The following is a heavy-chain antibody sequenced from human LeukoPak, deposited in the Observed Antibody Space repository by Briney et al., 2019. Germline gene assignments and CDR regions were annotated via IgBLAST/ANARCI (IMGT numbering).Heavy chain of an antibody. CDR1: GFTFSSYS. CDR3: ARDLAAGMLGIDYYYGMDV. D-gene: IGHD6-13*01. V-gene: IGHV3-21*01. CDR2: ISSSSSYI. Sequence: GSLRLSCAASGFTFSSYSMNWVRQAPGRGLEWVSSISSSSSYIYYADSVKGRFTISRDNAKNSLYLQMNSLRAEDTAVYYCARDLAAGMLGIDYYYGMDVWGQGTTVTVSS. J-gene: IGHJ6*02.